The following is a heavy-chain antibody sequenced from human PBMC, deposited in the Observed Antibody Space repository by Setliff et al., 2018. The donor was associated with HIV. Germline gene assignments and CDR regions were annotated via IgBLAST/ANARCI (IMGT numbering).Heavy chain of an antibody. CDR1: GFSVSYKY. D-gene: IGHD6-6*01. CDR2: INWNSGSR. J-gene: IGHJ4*02. V-gene: IGHV3-9*01. Sequence: TGGSLRLSCAASGFSVSYKYMSWVRQAPGKGLEWVSGINWNSGSRAYADSVKDRFIISRDNAKNSLYLQMNSLRTDDTALYYCAQGSDPQLVTLFAYWGQGTLVTVSS. CDR3: AQGSDPQLVTLFAY.